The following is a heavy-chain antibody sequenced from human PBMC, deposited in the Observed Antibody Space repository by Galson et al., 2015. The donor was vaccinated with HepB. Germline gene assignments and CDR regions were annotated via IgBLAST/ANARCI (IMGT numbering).Heavy chain of an antibody. V-gene: IGHV1-3*01. Sequence: SVKVSCKASGYTFTSYAMHWVRQAPGQRLEWMGWINAGNGNTKYSQKFQGRVTITRDTSASTAYMELSSLRSEDTAVYYCARSSSWYYEYFQHWGQGTLVTVSS. J-gene: IGHJ1*01. CDR2: INAGNGNT. CDR3: ARSSSWYYEYFQH. CDR1: GYTFTSYA. D-gene: IGHD6-13*01.